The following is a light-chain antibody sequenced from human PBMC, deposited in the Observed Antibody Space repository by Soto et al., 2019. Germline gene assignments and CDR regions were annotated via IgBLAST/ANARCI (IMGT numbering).Light chain of an antibody. CDR3: QQYYTWPRGT. Sequence: EIVMTQSPGTLSVSPGERATLSCRASQSIIHNLAWYQQKPGQAPRLLIFFASTRVTGIPTRFSGSGSGTEFTLTISSLQSEDFGVDYCQQYYTWPRGTFGQGTKVDIK. CDR1: QSIIHN. J-gene: IGKJ1*01. V-gene: IGKV3-15*01. CDR2: FAS.